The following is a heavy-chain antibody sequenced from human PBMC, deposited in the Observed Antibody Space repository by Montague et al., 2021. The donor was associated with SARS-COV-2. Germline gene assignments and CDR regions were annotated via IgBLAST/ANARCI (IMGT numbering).Heavy chain of an antibody. J-gene: IGHJ3*02. CDR2: IYYSGKT. CDR1: GGSISSSSHD. CDR3: ARLPPYRFNSNGHYYNAVDI. V-gene: IGHV4-39*01. Sequence: SETLSLTCTVDGGSISSSSHDWGWIRQPPGKGLEWIGRIYYSGKTYYSPSLQSRVTISVDTSKNQFSLRLNSMTAADTAVYYCARLPPYRFNSNGHYYNAVDIWGQGTMVTVSS. D-gene: IGHD3-22*01.